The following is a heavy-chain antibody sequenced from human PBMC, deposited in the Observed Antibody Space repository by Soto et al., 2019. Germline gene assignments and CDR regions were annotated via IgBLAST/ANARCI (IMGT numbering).Heavy chain of an antibody. D-gene: IGHD6-13*01. CDR3: AREFNSSPARGPNWFDP. Sequence: QVQLQESGPGLVQPSGTLSLTCAVSGDSINNSHWWSWVRQTPGKGLEWIGETYHSGTTNYNPSLKTRVNISIDKSKNQFSLKMNSVTAADTAVYYCAREFNSSPARGPNWFDPWGQGTLVTVSS. CDR2: TYHSGTT. J-gene: IGHJ5*02. V-gene: IGHV4-4*02. CDR1: GDSINNSHW.